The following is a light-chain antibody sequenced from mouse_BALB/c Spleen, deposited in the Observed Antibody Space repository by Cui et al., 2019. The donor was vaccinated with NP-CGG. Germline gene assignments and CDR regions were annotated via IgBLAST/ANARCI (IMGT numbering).Light chain of an antibody. CDR2: GTN. Sequence: QAVVTQESALPTSPGETVTLTCRSSTGAVTTTNYANWVQEKPDHLFTGLIGGTNNRPPGVPARFSGSLIGDKAALTITGAQTEDEAIYFCALWYSNHWVSGGGTKLTVL. CDR1: TGAVTTTNY. J-gene: IGLJ1*01. CDR3: ALWYSNHWV. V-gene: IGLV1*01.